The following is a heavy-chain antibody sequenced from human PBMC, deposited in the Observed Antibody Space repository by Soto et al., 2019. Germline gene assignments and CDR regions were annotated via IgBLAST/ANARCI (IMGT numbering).Heavy chain of an antibody. D-gene: IGHD6-13*01. J-gene: IGHJ6*02. V-gene: IGHV1-69*13. Sequence: ASVMVSCKASGGTFSSYAISWVRQAPGQGLEWMGGIIPIFGTANYAQKFQGRVTITADESTSTAYMELSSLRSEDTAVYYCARVPSSEYSTSWSDYYYYGMDVWGQGTTVTVSS. CDR2: IIPIFGTA. CDR3: ARVPSSEYSTSWSDYYYYGMDV. CDR1: GGTFSSYA.